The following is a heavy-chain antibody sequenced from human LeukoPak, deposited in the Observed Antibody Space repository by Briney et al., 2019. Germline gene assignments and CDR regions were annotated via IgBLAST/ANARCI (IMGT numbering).Heavy chain of an antibody. J-gene: IGHJ4*02. D-gene: IGHD4-17*01. Sequence: LRLSCAASGFTFSDYYMSWIRQHPGKGLEWIGYIYYSGSTYYNPSLKSRVTISVDTSKNQFSLKLSSVTAADTAVYYCARGGPYYGDYFVFDYWGQGTLVTVSS. CDR2: IYYSGST. CDR3: ARGGPYYGDYFVFDY. V-gene: IGHV4-31*02. CDR1: GFTFSDYY.